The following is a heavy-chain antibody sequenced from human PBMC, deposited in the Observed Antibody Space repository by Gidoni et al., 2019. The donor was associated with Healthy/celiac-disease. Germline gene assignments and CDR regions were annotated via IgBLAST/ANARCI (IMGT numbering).Heavy chain of an antibody. V-gene: IGHV3-33*01. CDR2: IWYDGSNK. CDR1: GFTFSSYG. CDR3: AREGPYCSSTSCFFDY. J-gene: IGHJ4*02. D-gene: IGHD2-2*01. Sequence: QVQLVESGGGVVQPGRSLRLSCAASGFTFSSYGMHWVRQAPGKGLEGVAVIWYDGSNKNYADSVKGRFTISRDNSKNTLYLQMNSLRAEDTAVYYCAREGPYCSSTSCFFDYWGQGTLVTVSS.